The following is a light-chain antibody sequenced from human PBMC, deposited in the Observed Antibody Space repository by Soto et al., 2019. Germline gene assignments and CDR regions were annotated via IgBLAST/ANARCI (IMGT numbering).Light chain of an antibody. V-gene: IGKV1-33*01. Sequence: DLQMTQSPSSLSASVGDRVTITCQASQDINNYLNWYQQKPGKAPKRLIYDASTLETGVPSRITGSGSGTDFTLTISNLQPEDIATYHCQQYDNLPWTFGQGTKVE. J-gene: IGKJ1*01. CDR2: DAS. CDR3: QQYDNLPWT. CDR1: QDINNY.